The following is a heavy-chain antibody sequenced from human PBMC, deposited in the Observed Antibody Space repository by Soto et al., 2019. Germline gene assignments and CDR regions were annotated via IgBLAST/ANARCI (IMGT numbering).Heavy chain of an antibody. CDR2: IWYDGSNK. J-gene: IGHJ4*02. Sequence: QVQLVESGGGVVQPGRSLRLSCAASGFTFSSFGMHWVRQAPGKGLEWVAVIWYDGSNKYYADSVKGRITISRDNSKNTLYLQMNSLRAEDTAVYYCAREYPYFYDRSGYFSVPPGDYWGQGTQVTVSS. V-gene: IGHV3-33*01. CDR1: GFTFSSFG. D-gene: IGHD3-22*01. CDR3: AREYPYFYDRSGYFSVPPGDY.